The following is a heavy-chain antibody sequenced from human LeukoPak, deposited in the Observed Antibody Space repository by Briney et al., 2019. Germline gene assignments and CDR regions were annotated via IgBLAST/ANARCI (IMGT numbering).Heavy chain of an antibody. Sequence: GGSLRLFCAPSGFPFSDVWMSWVRQAPGEGLEWLGRIKSKAYGGTPKYAAPLKGRFTFSRDDSKNTLYLEMKSLKTEDTAVYYCTADWYYYYSSGYYPIFWGQGTLVTVCS. CDR1: GFPFSDVW. J-gene: IGHJ4*02. V-gene: IGHV3-15*01. CDR3: TADWYYYYSSGYYPIF. D-gene: IGHD3-22*01. CDR2: IKSKAYGGTP.